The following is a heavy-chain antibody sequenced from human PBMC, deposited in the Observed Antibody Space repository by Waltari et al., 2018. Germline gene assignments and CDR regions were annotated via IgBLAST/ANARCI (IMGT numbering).Heavy chain of an antibody. CDR1: GGSISSSSYY. D-gene: IGHD5-12*01. V-gene: IGHV4-39*07. CDR3: ARDAWLLNEYYYGMDV. J-gene: IGHJ6*02. Sequence: QLQLQESGPGLVKPSETLSLTCPVSGGSISSSSYYWGWIRHPHGKGLEWIGSIYYSGSTYYNPSLKSRVTRSVDTSKNQFSLKLSSVTAADTAVYYCARDAWLLNEYYYGMDVWGQGITVTVSS. CDR2: IYYSGST.